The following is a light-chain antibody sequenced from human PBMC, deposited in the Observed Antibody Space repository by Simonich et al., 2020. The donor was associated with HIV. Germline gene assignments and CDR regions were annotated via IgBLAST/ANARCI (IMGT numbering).Light chain of an antibody. CDR1: QGISNW. J-gene: IGKJ5*01. CDR3: QQSYSTPIT. V-gene: IGKV1-39*01. Sequence: DIQMTQSPSTLSASVGDRVTITCRASQGISNWLAWYQQKVGKAPKLLISAASNLQSGVPSRFSGSGSGTDFTLTINSLQPEDFATYSCQQSYSTPITFGQGTRLEIK. CDR2: AAS.